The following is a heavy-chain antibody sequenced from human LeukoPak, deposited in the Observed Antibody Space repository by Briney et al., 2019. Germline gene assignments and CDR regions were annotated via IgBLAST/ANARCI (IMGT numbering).Heavy chain of an antibody. Sequence: PGGSLRLSCAASGFSFSSYWMSWIRQAPGKGLEWVSYISSSGSTIYYADSVKGRFTISRDNAKNSLYLQMNSLRAEDTAVYYCARDENRSAFDIWGQGTMVTVSS. V-gene: IGHV3-11*01. J-gene: IGHJ3*02. CDR3: ARDENRSAFDI. CDR2: ISSSGSTI. CDR1: GFSFSSYW.